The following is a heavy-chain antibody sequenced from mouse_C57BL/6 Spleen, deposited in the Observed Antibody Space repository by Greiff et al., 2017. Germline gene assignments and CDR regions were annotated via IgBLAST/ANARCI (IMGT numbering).Heavy chain of an antibody. D-gene: IGHD1-1*01. CDR1: GYTFTSSG. J-gene: IGHJ2*01. CDR3: SRHYGSSYDY. V-gene: IGHV1-81*01. Sequence: QVQLQQSGAELARPGASVKLSCKASGYTFTSSGISWVKQRTGQGLEWIGEIYPRSGNTYYNEKCKGKATLTADKSSRTAYMALRSLTAEDSAVYFCSRHYGSSYDYWGQGTTLTVSS. CDR2: IYPRSGNT.